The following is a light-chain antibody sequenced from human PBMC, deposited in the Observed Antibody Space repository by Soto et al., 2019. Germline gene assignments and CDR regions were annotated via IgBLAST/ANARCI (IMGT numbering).Light chain of an antibody. CDR1: SSNIGSYS. Sequence: QSVLTQPPSASGTPGQRVTISCSGSSSNIGSYSVNWYQQVPGTAPKLLIYNNNQWPSGVPDRFSGSKSGTSASLTITGLQPEDEADYYCQSYDASLRGSGVFGTGTKVTVL. CDR3: QSYDASLRGSGV. J-gene: IGLJ1*01. V-gene: IGLV1-44*01. CDR2: NNN.